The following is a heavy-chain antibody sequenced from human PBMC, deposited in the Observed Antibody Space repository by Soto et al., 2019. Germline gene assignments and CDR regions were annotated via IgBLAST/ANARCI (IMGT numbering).Heavy chain of an antibody. CDR1: GFTFSTYW. D-gene: IGHD3-10*01. J-gene: IGHJ6*02. V-gene: IGHV3-74*01. CDR2: INLDGSST. CDR3: ARDRPLGDYGSGSYPRMDV. Sequence: GGSLRLSCAASGFTFSTYWMHWVRQPPGKGLVWVSRINLDGSSTSYADSVKGRFTISRDNAKNTLYLEMNSLRAEDTAVYYCARDRPLGDYGSGSYPRMDVWGQGTTVTVSS.